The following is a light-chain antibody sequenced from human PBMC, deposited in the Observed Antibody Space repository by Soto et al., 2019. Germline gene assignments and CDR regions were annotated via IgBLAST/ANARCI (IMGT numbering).Light chain of an antibody. CDR1: SSDVGGYNY. V-gene: IGLV2-11*01. J-gene: IGLJ1*01. CDR2: LVS. Sequence: QSALTQPRSVSGSPGQSVTISCTGTSSDVGGYNYVSWYQQHPGKAPKVMIYLVSKRPSGVPDRFSGSKSGNTASLTISGPQAEDEADYYCCSYAGNYIYVFGTGTKVTVL. CDR3: CSYAGNYIYV.